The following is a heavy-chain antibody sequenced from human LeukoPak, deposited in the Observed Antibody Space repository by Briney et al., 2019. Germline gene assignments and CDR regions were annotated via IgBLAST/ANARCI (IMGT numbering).Heavy chain of an antibody. Sequence: GGSLRLSCAASGFSVSSNYMSWVRQAPGKGLEWVSVIYSGGSTYYADSVKGRFTISRDNSKNTPFLQMDSLRAEDTAVYYCARDMSPWESRNPDAFDIWGQGTMVTVSS. J-gene: IGHJ3*02. V-gene: IGHV3-53*01. CDR3: ARDMSPWESRNPDAFDI. CDR2: IYSGGST. CDR1: GFSVSSNY. D-gene: IGHD1-14*01.